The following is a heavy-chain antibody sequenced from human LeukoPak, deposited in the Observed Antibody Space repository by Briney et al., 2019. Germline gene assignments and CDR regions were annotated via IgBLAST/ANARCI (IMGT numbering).Heavy chain of an antibody. V-gene: IGHV3-33*06. CDR2: IWYDGSNK. Sequence: GRSLRLSCAVSGFTFSSYGMHWVRQAPGKGLEWVAVIWYDGSNKYYADSVKGRFTISRDNSKIMLYLQMNSLRAEDTAVYYCAKDRPDRYYYDSSGYYGLDYWGQGTLVTVSS. J-gene: IGHJ4*02. CDR1: GFTFSSYG. D-gene: IGHD3-22*01. CDR3: AKDRPDRYYYDSSGYYGLDY.